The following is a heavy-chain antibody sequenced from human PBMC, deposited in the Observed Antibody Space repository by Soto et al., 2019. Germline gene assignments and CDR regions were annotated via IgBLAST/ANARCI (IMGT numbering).Heavy chain of an antibody. CDR2: IWYDGSTK. J-gene: IGHJ6*03. Sequence: QVQLVESGGGVVQPGRSLRLSCAASGFTFSSYGMHWVRQAPGKGLEWVAVIWYDGSTKYYADSVKGRFTISRDNSKNTLYLQMNSLRAEDTAVYYCPRAGITIFGVVIIPSYYMDVWGQGTTVTVSS. V-gene: IGHV3-33*01. CDR3: PRAGITIFGVVIIPSYYMDV. CDR1: GFTFSSYG. D-gene: IGHD3-3*01.